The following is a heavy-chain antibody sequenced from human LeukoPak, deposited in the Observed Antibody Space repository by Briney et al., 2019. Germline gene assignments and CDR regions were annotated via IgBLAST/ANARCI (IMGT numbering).Heavy chain of an antibody. Sequence: GGSLRLSCAASGFTFSSYWMHWVRQAPGKGLVWVSRINSDGSSTSYADSVKGRFTISRDNSKNTLYLQMNSLRAEDTAVYYCASVGGYDILTGYYPLDYWGQGTLVTVSS. CDR2: INSDGSST. CDR3: ASVGGYDILTGYYPLDY. D-gene: IGHD3-9*01. J-gene: IGHJ4*02. V-gene: IGHV3-74*01. CDR1: GFTFSSYW.